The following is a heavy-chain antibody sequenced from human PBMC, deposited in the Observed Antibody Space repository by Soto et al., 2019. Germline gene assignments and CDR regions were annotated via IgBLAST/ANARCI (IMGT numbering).Heavy chain of an antibody. J-gene: IGHJ6*02. Sequence: QVQLQESGSGLVKPSQSLSLTCTVSGVSLNTADTWWSWIRQSPGKGLEFIGYYHSGGSTYYDASFRRRVIRSADTSNSQFSLELSSVTVADTAVYFCVRSRQMESGNDYGLDVWGQGNTVTVSS. D-gene: IGHD1-1*01. CDR1: GVSLNTADTW. CDR3: VRSRQMESGNDYGLDV. CDR2: YHSGGST. V-gene: IGHV4-30-4*01.